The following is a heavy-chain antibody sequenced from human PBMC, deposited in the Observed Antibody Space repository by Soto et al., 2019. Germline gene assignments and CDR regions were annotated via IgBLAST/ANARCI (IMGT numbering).Heavy chain of an antibody. CDR3: ARGCCGELQRNNWFDP. Sequence: ASVKVSCKASGYTFTGYYMHWVRQAPGQGLEWMGWINPNSGGTNYAQKFQGWVTMTRDTSISTAYMELSRLRSDDTAVYYCARGCCGELQRNNWFDPWGQGTLVTVSS. CDR2: INPNSGGT. J-gene: IGHJ5*02. V-gene: IGHV1-2*04. D-gene: IGHD1-26*01. CDR1: GYTFTGYY.